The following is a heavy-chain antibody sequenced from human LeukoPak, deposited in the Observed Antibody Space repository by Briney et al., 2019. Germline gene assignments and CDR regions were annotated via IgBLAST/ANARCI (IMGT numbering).Heavy chain of an antibody. CDR3: AKRPLIAVPGTLYFDC. D-gene: IGHD6-19*01. CDR1: GFTVSVNY. Sequence: GGSLRLSCAASGFTVSVNYLTWVRQAPGKGLEWVSVIYSAGGTYYADSVKGRFTISRDNSKNTLYLQMISLRDEDTAVYYCAKRPLIAVPGTLYFDCWGQGTLVTVSS. CDR2: IYSAGGT. V-gene: IGHV3-66*04. J-gene: IGHJ4*02.